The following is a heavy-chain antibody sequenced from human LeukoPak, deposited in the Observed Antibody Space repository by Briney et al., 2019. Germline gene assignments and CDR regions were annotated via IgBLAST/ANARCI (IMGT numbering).Heavy chain of an antibody. Sequence: AASVKVSCKASGGTFSSYAISWVRQAPGQGLEWMGGIIPIFGTANYAQKFQGRVTITADESTSTAYMELSSLRSEDTAVYYCARLNWGSSSFNDPDYWGQGTLVTVSS. CDR3: ARLNWGSSSFNDPDY. CDR1: GGTFSSYA. CDR2: IIPIFGTA. J-gene: IGHJ4*02. D-gene: IGHD6-6*01. V-gene: IGHV1-69*13.